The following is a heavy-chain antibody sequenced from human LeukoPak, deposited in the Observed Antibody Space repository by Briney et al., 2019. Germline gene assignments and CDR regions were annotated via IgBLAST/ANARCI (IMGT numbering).Heavy chain of an antibody. CDR3: AREKRVRGDSSGPTDY. CDR1: GFTFSSYG. CDR2: ISYDGSNT. D-gene: IGHD4-17*01. V-gene: IGHV3-30*03. J-gene: IGHJ4*02. Sequence: GGSLRLSCAASGFTFSSYGMHWVRQAPGKGLEWVAVISYDGSNTYYADSVKGRFTISRDNSKNTVYLQMNSLRAEDTAVYYCAREKRVRGDSSGPTDYWGQGTLVTVSS.